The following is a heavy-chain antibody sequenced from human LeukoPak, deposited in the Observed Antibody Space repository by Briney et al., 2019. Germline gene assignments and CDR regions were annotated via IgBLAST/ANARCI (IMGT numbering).Heavy chain of an antibody. CDR2: ILYDGSNK. J-gene: IGHJ3*02. CDR1: GFTFSSYD. V-gene: IGHV3-30*09. D-gene: IGHD3-16*01. CDR3: ARERWGGAFDI. Sequence: GGSLRLSCAASGFTFSSYDMHWVRQAPGKGLEWVAVILYDGSNKNYADSVKGRFVISRDNSKNTMYLQMNSLRAEDTAVYYCARERWGGAFDIWGQGTMVTVSS.